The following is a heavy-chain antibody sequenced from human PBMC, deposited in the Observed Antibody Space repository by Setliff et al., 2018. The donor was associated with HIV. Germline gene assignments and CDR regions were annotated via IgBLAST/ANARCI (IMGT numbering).Heavy chain of an antibody. CDR1: GFTFSSYW. Sequence: GGSLRLSCAASGFTFSSYWMHWVRQVPGQGLVWVSRINTDGTERDYTDSVKGRFTISRDNVNNTLYLHMDSLRVEDTGVYYCVRDLPPDYWRQGTLVTVAS. V-gene: IGHV3-74*01. CDR2: INTDGTER. CDR3: VRDLPPDY. J-gene: IGHJ4*02.